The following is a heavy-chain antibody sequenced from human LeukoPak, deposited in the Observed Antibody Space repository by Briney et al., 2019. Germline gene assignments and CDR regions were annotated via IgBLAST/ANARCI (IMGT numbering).Heavy chain of an antibody. CDR2: IFYSGTT. J-gene: IGHJ4*02. Sequence: SETLSLTCAVYGGSFSSYYWGWIRQPPGKGLEWIGTIFYSGTTYYNPSLKSRVTISVDTSKNQFSLKLSSVIAADTTVYYCATQILLCHYYWGQGTLVTVSS. CDR3: ATQILLCHYY. CDR1: GGSFSSYY. V-gene: IGHV4-39*01. D-gene: IGHD2/OR15-2a*01.